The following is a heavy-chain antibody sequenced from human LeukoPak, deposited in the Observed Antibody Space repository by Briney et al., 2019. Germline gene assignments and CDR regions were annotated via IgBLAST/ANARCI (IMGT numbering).Heavy chain of an antibody. J-gene: IGHJ5*02. CDR3: ARVGYSSSWYWESWFDP. CDR1: GGSISSGGYY. Sequence: SETLSLTCTVSGGSISSGGYYWSWIRQHPGTGLEWIGYIYYSGSTYYNPSLKSRVTISVDTSKNQFSLKLSSVTAADTAVYYCARVGYSSSWYWESWFDPWGQGTLVTVSS. D-gene: IGHD6-13*01. V-gene: IGHV4-31*03. CDR2: IYYSGST.